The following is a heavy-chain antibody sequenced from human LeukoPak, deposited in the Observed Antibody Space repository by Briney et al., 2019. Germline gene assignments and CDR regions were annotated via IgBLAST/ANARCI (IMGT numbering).Heavy chain of an antibody. D-gene: IGHD6-19*01. J-gene: IGHJ5*02. CDR1: GGSISSGDYY. CDR2: IYYSGST. Sequence: SETLSLTCTVSGGSISSGDYYWSWIRQPPGKGVEWIGYIYYSGSTYYNPSLKSRVTISVDTSKNQFSLKLSSVTAADTAVYYCASSIAVAGTHSDNWFDPWGQGTLVTVSS. V-gene: IGHV4-30-4*01. CDR3: ASSIAVAGTHSDNWFDP.